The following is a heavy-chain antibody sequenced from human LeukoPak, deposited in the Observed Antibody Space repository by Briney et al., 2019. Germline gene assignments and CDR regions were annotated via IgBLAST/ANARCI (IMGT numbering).Heavy chain of an antibody. V-gene: IGHV1-8*01. CDR2: MNPNSGNT. J-gene: IGHJ3*02. Sequence: ASVKVSCKASGYTFTNYDINWVRQATGQGLEWMGWMNPNSGNTGYAQKFQGRVNITRNTSISTAYMELSSLRSEDTAVYYCARGKPVRQSDAFDIWGQGTMVTVSS. CDR3: ARGKPVRQSDAFDI. CDR1: GYTFTNYD. D-gene: IGHD3-10*01.